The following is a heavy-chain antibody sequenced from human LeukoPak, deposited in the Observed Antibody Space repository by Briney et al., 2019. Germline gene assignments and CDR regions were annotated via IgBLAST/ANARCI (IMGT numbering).Heavy chain of an antibody. J-gene: IGHJ6*02. V-gene: IGHV4-59*08. CDR1: GASIGNSY. D-gene: IGHD1-26*01. Sequence: SETLSLTCTVSGASIGNSYSSWVRQPPGKGLEWIGYTSYSVSTNYNPSLKSRVTMSADTSTDQLSLRLISVTAADTAVYYCARTVSGDYYGMDVWGQGTTVTVSS. CDR2: TSYSVST. CDR3: ARTVSGDYYGMDV.